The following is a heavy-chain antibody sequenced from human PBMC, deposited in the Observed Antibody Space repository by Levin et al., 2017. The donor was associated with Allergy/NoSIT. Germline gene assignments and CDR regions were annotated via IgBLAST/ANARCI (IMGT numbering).Heavy chain of an antibody. J-gene: IGHJ2*01. V-gene: IGHV3-9*01. D-gene: IGHD5-12*01. CDR1: GFTFDDYA. CDR2: ISWNSGSI. Sequence: GGSLRLSCAASGFTFDDYAMHWVRQAPGKGLEWVSGISWNSGSIGYADSVKGRFTISRDNAKNSLYLQMNSLRAEDTALYYCAKDIFSASLATIGYFDLWGRGTLVTVSS. CDR3: AKDIFSASLATIGYFDL.